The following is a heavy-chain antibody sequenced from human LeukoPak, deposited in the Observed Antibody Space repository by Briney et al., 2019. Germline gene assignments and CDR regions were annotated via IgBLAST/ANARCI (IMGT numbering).Heavy chain of an antibody. CDR2: IYYSGST. J-gene: IGHJ4*02. Sequence: SETLSLTCTVSSGSISSSSYYWSWIRQPPGKGLEWIGYIYYSGSTNYNPSLKSRVTISVDTSKNQFSLKLSSVTAADTAVYYCARDPGNWNYEYCFDYWGQGTLVTVSS. CDR1: SGSISSSSYY. CDR3: ARDPGNWNYEYCFDY. V-gene: IGHV4-61*01. D-gene: IGHD1-7*01.